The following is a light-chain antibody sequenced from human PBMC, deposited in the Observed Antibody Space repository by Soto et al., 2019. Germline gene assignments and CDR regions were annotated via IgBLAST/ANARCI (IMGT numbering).Light chain of an antibody. Sequence: SYELTQPPSVSVAPGQTARITCGGDNIGRKSVHWYQQKPGQAPVLVVYDDSDRPSGIPARFSGSNSGNTANLTISRVEAGDEADYYCQVWDSSSDHFGGGTKLTVL. CDR1: NIGRKS. CDR3: QVWDSSSDH. V-gene: IGLV3-21*02. CDR2: DDS. J-gene: IGLJ2*01.